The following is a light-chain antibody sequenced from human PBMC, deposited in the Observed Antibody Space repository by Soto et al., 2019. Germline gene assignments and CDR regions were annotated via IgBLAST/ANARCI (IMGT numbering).Light chain of an antibody. Sequence: DIVMTQSPLSLPVTPGEPASISCRSSQTLVHNNGYNYLEWYLQKPGQSPQLLIYLGSNRASGVTDRFSGSGSGTDFTLKISRVEAEDVGVYYCMQALQTSWTFGQGTKVEIK. J-gene: IGKJ1*01. CDR1: QTLVHNNGYNY. CDR3: MQALQTSWT. CDR2: LGS. V-gene: IGKV2-28*01.